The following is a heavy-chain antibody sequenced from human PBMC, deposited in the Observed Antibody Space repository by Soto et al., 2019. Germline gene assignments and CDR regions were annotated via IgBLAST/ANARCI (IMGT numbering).Heavy chain of an antibody. Sequence: QVQLQQWGAGLLKPSETLSLTCAVYGGAFSGYYWSWIRQPPGTGLEGTGEINHSGSTTYNPSLKSRVPISVDTSKNLFSLMLSPVAAADTAVDYCGTRGEHRGPYCSSSCCYDGVDYWGQGTLVTVSS. CDR2: INHSGST. V-gene: IGHV4-34*01. D-gene: IGHD2-2*01. CDR1: GGAFSGYY. J-gene: IGHJ4*02. CDR3: GTRGEHRGPYCSSSCCYDGVDY.